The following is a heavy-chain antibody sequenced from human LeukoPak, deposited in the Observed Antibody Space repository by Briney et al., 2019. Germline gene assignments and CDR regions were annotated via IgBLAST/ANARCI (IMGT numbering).Heavy chain of an antibody. CDR3: ARQNGIAAAGTYYYYYMDV. V-gene: IGHV4-39*01. CDR2: IYYSGST. D-gene: IGHD6-13*01. Sequence: SETLSLTCTVSGGSISSSSYYWGWIRQPPGKGLEWIGSIYYSGSTYYNPSLKSRVTISVDTSKNQFSLKLSSVTAADTAVYYCARQNGIAAAGTYYYYYMDVWGKGTTVTVSS. J-gene: IGHJ6*03. CDR1: GGSISSSSYY.